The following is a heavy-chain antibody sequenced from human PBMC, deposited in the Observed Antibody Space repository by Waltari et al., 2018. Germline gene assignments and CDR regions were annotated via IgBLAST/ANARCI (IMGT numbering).Heavy chain of an antibody. D-gene: IGHD2-15*01. CDR1: GLPLRSYG. J-gene: IGHJ4*02. CDR2: IRYDGSNK. V-gene: IGHV3-30*02. CDR3: ASDIVVVVAATTDY. Sequence: QVQLVESGGGVVQPGGSLRLSCAASGLPLRSYGMYWVRRAPGKGLEWVAFIRYDGSNKYYADSVKGRFTISRDNSKNTLYLQMNSLRAEDTAVYYCASDIVVVVAATTDYWGQGTLVTVSS.